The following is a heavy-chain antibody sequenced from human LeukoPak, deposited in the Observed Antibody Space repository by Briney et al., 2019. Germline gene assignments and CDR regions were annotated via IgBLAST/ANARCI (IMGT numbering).Heavy chain of an antibody. CDR2: INPNSGGT. J-gene: IGHJ4*02. D-gene: IGHD3-22*01. Sequence: ASVKVSCKASGYTFTGYYMHWVRQAPGQGLEWMGWINPNSGGTNYAQQFQGRLTMTWNTSISTAYMELSRLRSDDTAVYYCARVKTMIIVVSLFDYWGQGTLVTVSS. V-gene: IGHV1-2*02. CDR3: ARVKTMIIVVSLFDY. CDR1: GYTFTGYY.